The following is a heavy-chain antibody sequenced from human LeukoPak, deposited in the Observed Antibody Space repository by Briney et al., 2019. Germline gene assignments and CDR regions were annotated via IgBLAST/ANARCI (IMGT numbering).Heavy chain of an antibody. V-gene: IGHV4-59*01. CDR2: IYYSGST. CDR3: ARGGSRITMVRGVDNWFDP. CDR1: GGSISSYY. J-gene: IGHJ5*02. Sequence: SETLSLTCSVSGGSISSYYWSWIRQPPGKGLEWIGYIYYSGSTNYNPSLKSRVTISVDTSKNQFSLKLSSVTAADTAVYYCARGGSRITMVRGVDNWFDPWGQGTLVTVSS. D-gene: IGHD3-10*01.